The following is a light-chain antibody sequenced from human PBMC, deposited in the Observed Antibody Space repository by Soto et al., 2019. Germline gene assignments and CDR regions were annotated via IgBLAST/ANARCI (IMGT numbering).Light chain of an antibody. Sequence: EIVLTQSPATLSLSPGERATLSCRASQSVSSYVAWYQQKPGQAPRLLIYDASNRATGIPARFSGSGSGTDFALTISSLEPEDFAVYYWQQRSNWPQTFGQGTKVEIK. CDR2: DAS. CDR3: QQRSNWPQT. CDR1: QSVSSY. J-gene: IGKJ1*01. V-gene: IGKV3-11*01.